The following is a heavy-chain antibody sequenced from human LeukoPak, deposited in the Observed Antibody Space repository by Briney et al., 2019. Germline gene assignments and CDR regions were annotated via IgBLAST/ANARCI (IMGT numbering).Heavy chain of an antibody. CDR2: IKEDGSEK. Sequence: GGSLRLSCAASGFTFSSYWMSWVRQAPGKGLEWVANIKEDGSEKYYVHSVKGRFTISRDNAKNSLYLQLNSVRVEDTAMYYCVNLWEAGYWGQGTLVTVSS. D-gene: IGHD1-26*01. CDR3: VNLWEAGY. V-gene: IGHV3-7*01. J-gene: IGHJ4*02. CDR1: GFTFSSYW.